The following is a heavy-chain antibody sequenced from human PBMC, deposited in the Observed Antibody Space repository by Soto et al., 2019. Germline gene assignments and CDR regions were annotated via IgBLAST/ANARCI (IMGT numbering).Heavy chain of an antibody. V-gene: IGHV3-30*18. Sequence: QVQLVESGGGVVQPGRSLRLSCEASGFTFSSYGMHWVRQAPGKGLEWVAVISYDGSNKYYADSVKGRFTISRDNSKNTLYLQMNSPIAEDTAVHYCAKDQGIVVAAAAFDYWGQGTLVTVSS. CDR1: GFTFSSYG. J-gene: IGHJ4*02. CDR3: AKDQGIVVAAAAFDY. CDR2: ISYDGSNK. D-gene: IGHD2-15*01.